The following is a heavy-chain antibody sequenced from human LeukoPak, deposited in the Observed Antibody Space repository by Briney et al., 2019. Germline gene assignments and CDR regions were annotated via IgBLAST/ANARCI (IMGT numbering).Heavy chain of an antibody. V-gene: IGHV3-30*04. CDR1: GFTFSSYA. CDR3: ARDSYYDSSGYYFDYFDY. Sequence: PGGSLRLSCAASGFTFSSYAMHWVRQAPGKGLEWVAVLSYDGSNKYYADSVKGRFTISRDNSKNTLYLQMNRLRAEDTAVYYCARDSYYDSSGYYFDYFDYWGQGTLVTVSS. D-gene: IGHD3-22*01. J-gene: IGHJ4*02. CDR2: LSYDGSNK.